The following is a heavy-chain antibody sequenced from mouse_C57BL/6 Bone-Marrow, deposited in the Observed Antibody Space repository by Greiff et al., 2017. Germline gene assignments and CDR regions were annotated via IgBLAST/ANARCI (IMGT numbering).Heavy chain of an antibody. CDR2: INPSNGGT. J-gene: IGHJ2*01. Sequence: QVQLKQSGTELVKPGASVKLSCKASGYTFTSYWMHWVKQRPGQGLEWIGNINPSNGGTNYNEKFKSKATLTVDKSSSTAYMQLSSLTSEDSAVYYCARGYGNYGGNYFDYWGQGTTLTVSS. CDR3: ARGYGNYGGNYFDY. CDR1: GYTFTSYW. D-gene: IGHD2-10*02. V-gene: IGHV1-53*01.